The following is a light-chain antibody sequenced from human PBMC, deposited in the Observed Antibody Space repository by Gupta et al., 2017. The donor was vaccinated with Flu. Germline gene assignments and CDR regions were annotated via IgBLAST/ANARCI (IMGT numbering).Light chain of an antibody. CDR1: QSIGDY. CDR2: TAS. Sequence: DIQMNQSPSSLSASIGDRVTITCRTSQSIGDYLNWYQQKPGKAPKLLIYTASSLESGVPSRFSGSGSGTDFTLTISSLQPEDFATYYCQQSDSTPWTFGQGTKVEIK. CDR3: QQSDSTPWT. J-gene: IGKJ1*01. V-gene: IGKV1-39*01.